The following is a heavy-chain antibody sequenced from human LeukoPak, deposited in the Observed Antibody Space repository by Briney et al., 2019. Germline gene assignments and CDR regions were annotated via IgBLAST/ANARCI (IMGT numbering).Heavy chain of an antibody. Sequence: SETLSLTCAVYGGSFSGYYWSWIRQPPGKGLEWIGEINHSGSTNYNPSLKSRVTISVDTSKNQFSLKLSSVTAADTAVYYCATNPYGDYGADWFDPWGQGTLVTVSS. CDR1: GGSFSGYY. CDR2: INHSGST. CDR3: ATNPYGDYGADWFDP. V-gene: IGHV4-34*01. D-gene: IGHD4-17*01. J-gene: IGHJ5*02.